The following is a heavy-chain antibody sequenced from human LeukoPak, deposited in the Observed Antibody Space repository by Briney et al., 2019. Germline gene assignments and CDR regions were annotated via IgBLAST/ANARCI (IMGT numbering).Heavy chain of an antibody. D-gene: IGHD3-22*01. V-gene: IGHV1-2*02. CDR2: INPNCDGT. CDR3: ARFGYYDSSGYYLFDY. CDR1: GYTFTGYY. Sequence: ASVKVSCKASGYTFTGYYMQGVRQAPGQGLEWMGWINPNCDGTNYAQKFQGRVTMTTDTSISTAYMELSRLRSDDTAVYYCARFGYYDSSGYYLFDYWGQGTLVTVSS. J-gene: IGHJ4*02.